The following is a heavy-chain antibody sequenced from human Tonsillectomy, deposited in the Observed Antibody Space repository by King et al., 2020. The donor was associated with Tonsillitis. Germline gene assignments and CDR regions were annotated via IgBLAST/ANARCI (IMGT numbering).Heavy chain of an antibody. D-gene: IGHD2-21*02. Sequence: VQLVESGGGLVQPGGSLRLSCAASGFTVSSNYMSWVRQAPGKGLEWVSVLYSGGSTYYADSVKGRFTISRDNSKNTLYLQMNSLRAEDTAEYYCGRDGSPYCGGGCYSYYYYYGMDVWGQGTTVTVSS. V-gene: IGHV3-66*01. CDR1: GFTVSSNY. CDR2: LYSGGST. J-gene: IGHJ6*02. CDR3: GRDGSPYCGGGCYSYYYYYGMDV.